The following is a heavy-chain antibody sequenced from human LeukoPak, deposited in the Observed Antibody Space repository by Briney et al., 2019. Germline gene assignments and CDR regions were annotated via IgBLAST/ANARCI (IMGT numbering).Heavy chain of an antibody. CDR3: AKEPASSGWFDP. CDR2: IWYDGKNE. J-gene: IGHJ5*02. D-gene: IGHD6-19*01. V-gene: IGHV3-33*06. CDR1: GFTFSSYG. Sequence: QPGGSLRLSCAASGFTFSSYGMHWVRQAPGKGLEWVADIWYDGKNEHFADSVKGRFTISRDNSKNTLYLQMNSLRAEDTAVYYCAKEPASSGWFDPWGQGTLVAVSS.